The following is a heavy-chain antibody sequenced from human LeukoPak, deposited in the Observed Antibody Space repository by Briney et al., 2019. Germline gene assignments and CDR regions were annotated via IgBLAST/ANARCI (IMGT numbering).Heavy chain of an antibody. J-gene: IGHJ6*03. CDR3: ATAVVYGVEMATIRWYYYYYYMDV. Sequence: PSQTVSLIRAVYGRPFRVYYWSWIRQPSGKGREWIGEINHRGSTNYNPSLKSRVTISVDTSKNQFSLKLSSVTAADTAVYYCATAVVYGVEMATIRWYYYYYYMDVWGKGTRVTVSS. D-gene: IGHD5-24*01. V-gene: IGHV4-34*01. CDR2: INHRGST. CDR1: GRPFRVYY.